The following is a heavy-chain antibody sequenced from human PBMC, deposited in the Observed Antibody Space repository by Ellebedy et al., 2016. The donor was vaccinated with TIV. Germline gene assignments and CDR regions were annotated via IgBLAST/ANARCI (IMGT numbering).Heavy chain of an antibody. CDR3: ARDAGGYENALDY. CDR2: VSAYNGDT. V-gene: IGHV1-18*01. D-gene: IGHD5-12*01. J-gene: IGHJ4*02. Sequence: ASVKVSCXGSGYMFSAYYITWVRQAPGQGLECMGCVSAYNGDTYYAQKFQGRLTMTTDTSTSTAYMELWSLRSDDTAVYYCARDAGGYENALDYWGQGTLVTVSS. CDR1: GYMFSAYY.